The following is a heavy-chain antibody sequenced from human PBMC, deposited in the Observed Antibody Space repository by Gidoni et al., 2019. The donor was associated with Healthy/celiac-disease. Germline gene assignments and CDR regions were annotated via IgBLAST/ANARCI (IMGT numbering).Heavy chain of an antibody. CDR1: GFTFCSYG. J-gene: IGHJ4*02. V-gene: IGHV3-33*01. D-gene: IGHD3-9*01. CDR3: ARDLRYVNSEYFDY. Sequence: QVQLVESGGGVVQPGRSLRLSCAASGFTFCSYGRHWVRQAPGKGLEWVAVILYDGSKKYYADSVKGRFTISRDNYKNTLYLQMNSLRAEDTDVYYCARDLRYVNSEYFDYWGQGTLVTVSS. CDR2: ILYDGSKK.